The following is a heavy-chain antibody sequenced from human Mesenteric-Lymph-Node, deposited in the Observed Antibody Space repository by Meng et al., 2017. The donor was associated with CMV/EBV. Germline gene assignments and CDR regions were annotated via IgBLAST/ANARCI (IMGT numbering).Heavy chain of an antibody. V-gene: IGHV1-69*05. Sequence: SVKVSCKASGGTFSSYAISWVRQAPGQGLEWMGGIIPIFGTANYAQKFQGRVTITTDESTSTAYMELSSLRSEDTAVYYCAIPQAGVFGVVVYGMDVWGQGTTVTVSS. D-gene: IGHD3-3*01. CDR3: AIPQAGVFGVVVYGMDV. CDR1: GGTFSSYA. J-gene: IGHJ6*02. CDR2: IIPIFGTA.